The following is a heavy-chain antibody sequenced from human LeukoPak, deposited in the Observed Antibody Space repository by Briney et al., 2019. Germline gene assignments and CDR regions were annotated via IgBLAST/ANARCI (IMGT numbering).Heavy chain of an antibody. J-gene: IGHJ3*02. CDR3: AREVDTALANAFDI. V-gene: IGHV4-31*03. CDR1: GGSISSGGYY. D-gene: IGHD5-18*01. CDR2: IYYSGST. Sequence: SETLSLTCTVSGGSISSGGYYWSWIRQHPGKGLEWIGYIYYSGSTYYNPSLKSRVTISVDTSKNQFSLKLSSVTAADTAVYYCAREVDTALANAFDIWGQGTMVTVSS.